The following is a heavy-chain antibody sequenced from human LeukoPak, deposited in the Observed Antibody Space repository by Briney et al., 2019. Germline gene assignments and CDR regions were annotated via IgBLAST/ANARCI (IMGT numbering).Heavy chain of an antibody. V-gene: IGHV4-4*07. D-gene: IGHD3-9*01. J-gene: IGHJ5*02. CDR1: GDSISGYY. Sequence: SETLSFTCTVSGDSISGYYWNWIRQPAGKGLEWIGRVYSSGNANYSPSLKSRVILSLDTSRNQVSLRLSSVTAADTAVYYCARVRYFDLYWFDPWGQGTLVTVSS. CDR3: ARVRYFDLYWFDP. CDR2: VYSSGNA.